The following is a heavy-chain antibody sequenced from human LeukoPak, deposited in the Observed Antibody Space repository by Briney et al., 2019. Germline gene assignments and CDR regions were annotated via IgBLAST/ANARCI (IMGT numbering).Heavy chain of an antibody. CDR3: ARRRSSWRRDAFDI. V-gene: IGHV3-21*05. J-gene: IGHJ3*02. CDR1: GLTFSSYG. CDR2: ISSSSSYT. D-gene: IGHD6-13*01. Sequence: PGGSLRLSCAASGLTFSSYGMHCVRQAPGKGLEWVSYISSSSSYTNYADSVKGRFTISRDNAKNSLYLQMNSLRAEDTAVYYCARRRSSWRRDAFDIWGQGTMVTVSS.